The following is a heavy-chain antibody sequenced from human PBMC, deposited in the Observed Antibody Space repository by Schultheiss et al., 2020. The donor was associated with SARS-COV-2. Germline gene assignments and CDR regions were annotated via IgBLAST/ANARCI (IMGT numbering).Heavy chain of an antibody. V-gene: IGHV3-7*01. CDR3: AKAVTYDFWSGPVDC. Sequence: GESLKISCAASGFTFSSYWMSWVRQAPGKGLEWVANIKQDGSEKYYADSVKGRFTISRDNSKNTLYLQMNSLRAEDTAVYYCAKAVTYDFWSGPVDCWGQGTLVTVSS. D-gene: IGHD3-3*01. J-gene: IGHJ4*02. CDR1: GFTFSSYW. CDR2: IKQDGSEK.